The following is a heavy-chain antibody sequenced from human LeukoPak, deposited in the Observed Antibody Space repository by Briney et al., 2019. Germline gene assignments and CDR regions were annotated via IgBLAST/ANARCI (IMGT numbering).Heavy chain of an antibody. Sequence: PSETLSLTCAVSGGSISSSNWWSWVRQPPGKGLEWIGEIYHSGSTNYNPSLKSRVTISVDKSKNQFSLKLSSVTAADTAVYYCARNYYGSGSYYGYWGQGTLVTVSS. V-gene: IGHV4-4*02. CDR3: ARNYYGSGSYYGY. D-gene: IGHD3-10*01. CDR2: IYHSGST. CDR1: GGSISSSNW. J-gene: IGHJ4*02.